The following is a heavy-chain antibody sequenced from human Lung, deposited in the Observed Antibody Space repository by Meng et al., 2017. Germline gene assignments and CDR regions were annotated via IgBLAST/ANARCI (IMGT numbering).Heavy chain of an antibody. CDR2: NNHSGST. V-gene: IGHV4-34*01. D-gene: IGHD5-24*01. Sequence: QHGAAVRWNPAESRSLSCAAVGGSFSDYNRCVSRPPPGRGREWIGENNHSGSTNYNQSLESRVTISVDTSQNNLSLKLSSVTAADSAVYYCARGPTTMANYFDYWGQGTLVTVSS. CDR3: ARGPTTMANYFDY. CDR1: GGSFSDYN. J-gene: IGHJ4*02.